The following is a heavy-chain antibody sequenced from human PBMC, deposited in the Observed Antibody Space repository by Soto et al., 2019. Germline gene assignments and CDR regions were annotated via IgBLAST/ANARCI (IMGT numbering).Heavy chain of an antibody. D-gene: IGHD3-3*01. Sequence: GGSLRLSCAASGFTFSSYGMHWVRQAPGKGLEWVAVISYDGSNKYYADSVKGRFTISRDKSKNTLYLQMNSLRAEDTAVYYCAKDLSGQDFWSETYGMDVWGQGTTVTVSS. CDR1: GFTFSSYG. V-gene: IGHV3-30*18. CDR2: ISYDGSNK. CDR3: AKDLSGQDFWSETYGMDV. J-gene: IGHJ6*02.